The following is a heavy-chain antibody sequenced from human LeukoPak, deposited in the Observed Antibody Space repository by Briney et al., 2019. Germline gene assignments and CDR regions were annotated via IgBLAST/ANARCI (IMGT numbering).Heavy chain of an antibody. CDR3: ARDRDYAFDS. J-gene: IGHJ4*02. V-gene: IGHV3-48*02. CDR1: GFTFSIYS. D-gene: IGHD4-17*01. Sequence: GGSLRLSCAASGFTFSIYSMNWVRQAPGKGLEWVSYIGGTHSNIYYADSVKGRFTISRDDAKNSLYLQMNSLRDEDRAVYYCARDRDYAFDSWGQGTLVTVSS. CDR2: IGGTHSNI.